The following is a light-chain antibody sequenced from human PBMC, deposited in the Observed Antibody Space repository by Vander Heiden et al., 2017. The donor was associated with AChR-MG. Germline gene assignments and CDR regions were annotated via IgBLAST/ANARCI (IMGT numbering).Light chain of an antibody. J-gene: IGLJ2*01. CDR1: SSDVWSFYL. CDR2: EGS. Sequence: QSALTQPASVSGSPGQSITISCTGTSSDVWSFYLFSWYQQHPGKAPKLMIYEGSKRPSGVSNRFSGSKSGNTASLTISGLQAEDEADYYCCSYAGSSTSVVFGGGTKLTVL. V-gene: IGLV2-23*01. CDR3: CSYAGSSTSVV.